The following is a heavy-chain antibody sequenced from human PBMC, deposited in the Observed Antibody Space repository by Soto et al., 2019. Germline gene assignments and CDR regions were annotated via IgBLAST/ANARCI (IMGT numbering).Heavy chain of an antibody. CDR2: INQDGSEK. Sequence: PXRCLRLSCAAAGFTLSTYWVDWVRQAPGKGLDWVANINQDGSEKHYVDSVKGRFTIARDNAKNSLYLQMSSLTAEDSALYYCASSLDYWGQGTRVTVSS. J-gene: IGHJ4*02. CDR1: GFTLSTYW. CDR3: ASSLDY. V-gene: IGHV3-7*01.